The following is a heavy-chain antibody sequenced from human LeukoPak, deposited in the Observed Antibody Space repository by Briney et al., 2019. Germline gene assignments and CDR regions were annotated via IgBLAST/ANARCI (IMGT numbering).Heavy chain of an antibody. CDR1: GGTFSSYA. CDR2: IIPIFGTA. D-gene: IGHD3-10*01. Sequence: SVKVPCKASGGTFSSYAISWVRQAPGQGLEWMGGIIPIFGTANYAQKFQGRVTITADESTSTAYMELSSLRSEDTAVYYCARDLEIRGAYYFDYWGQGTLVTASS. CDR3: ARDLEIRGAYYFDY. V-gene: IGHV1-69*13. J-gene: IGHJ4*02.